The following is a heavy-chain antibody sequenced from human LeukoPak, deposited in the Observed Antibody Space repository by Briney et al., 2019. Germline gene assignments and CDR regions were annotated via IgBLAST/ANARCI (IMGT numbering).Heavy chain of an antibody. V-gene: IGHV1-3*01. J-gene: IGHJ4*02. CDR2: INAGNGNT. Sequence: ASVKVSCKASGYTFTCYAMHWVRQAPGQRLEWMGWINAGNGNTKYSQKFQGRVTITRDTSASTAYMELSSLRSEDTAVYYCARDPTGSSWYDYWGQGTLVTVSS. CDR1: GYTFTCYA. D-gene: IGHD6-13*01. CDR3: ARDPTGSSWYDY.